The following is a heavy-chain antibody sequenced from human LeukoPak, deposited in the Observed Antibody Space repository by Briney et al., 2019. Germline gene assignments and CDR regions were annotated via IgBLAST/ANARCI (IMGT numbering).Heavy chain of an antibody. CDR3: AKDVTYYDFWSGYYTPYYFDY. CDR1: GFTFSSYG. CDR2: IWYDGSNK. Sequence: GGSLRLSCAASGFTFSSYGMHWVRQAPGKGLEWVAVIWYDGSNKYYADSVKGRFTISRDNSKNTLYLQMNSLRAEDTAVYYCAKDVTYYDFWSGYYTPYYFDYWGQGTLVTVSS. V-gene: IGHV3-33*06. J-gene: IGHJ4*02. D-gene: IGHD3-3*01.